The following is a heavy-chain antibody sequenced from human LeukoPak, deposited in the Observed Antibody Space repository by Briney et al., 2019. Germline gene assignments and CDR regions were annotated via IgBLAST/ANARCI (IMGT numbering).Heavy chain of an antibody. D-gene: IGHD3-9*01. CDR3: ARGFNDILTGYHYFDY. CDR2: INHSGST. V-gene: IGHV4-34*01. Sequence: PSETLSLTCAVYGGSFSGYYWSWIRQPPGKGLEWIGEINHSGSTNYNPSLKSRVTISVDTSKNQFSLKLSSVTAADTAVYYCARGFNDILTGYHYFDYWGQGTLVTVSS. J-gene: IGHJ4*02. CDR1: GGSFSGYY.